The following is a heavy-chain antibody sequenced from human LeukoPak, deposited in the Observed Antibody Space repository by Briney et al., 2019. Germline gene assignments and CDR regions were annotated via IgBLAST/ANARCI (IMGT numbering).Heavy chain of an antibody. Sequence: PGGSLRLSCAASGLIFSNGWMSWVRQAPGKGLEWVGRIKSRTDGGTTDYAAPVKGRFIISRDDSKNTLYLQMNSLKTEDTAVYYCTTVYCSSTSCYSPRMDVWGKGTTVTVSS. V-gene: IGHV3-15*01. D-gene: IGHD2-2*02. CDR2: IKSRTDGGTT. CDR1: GLIFSNGW. CDR3: TTVYCSSTSCYSPRMDV. J-gene: IGHJ6*04.